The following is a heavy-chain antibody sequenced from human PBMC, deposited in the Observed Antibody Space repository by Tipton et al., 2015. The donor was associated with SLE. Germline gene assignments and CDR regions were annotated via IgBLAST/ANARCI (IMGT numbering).Heavy chain of an antibody. V-gene: IGHV4-30-2*01. Sequence: TLSLTCAVSGGSIGSGGYSWNWIRQPPGKGLEWIGYVYHSGSAYYNPSLKSRVTISVDRSRNQFSLKLSSVTAADTAVYYCARDVGGYNTGWFPYYFDYWGQGTLVTVSS. CDR1: GGSIGSGGYS. CDR3: ARDVGGYNTGWFPYYFDY. J-gene: IGHJ4*02. CDR2: VYHSGSA. D-gene: IGHD2-8*02.